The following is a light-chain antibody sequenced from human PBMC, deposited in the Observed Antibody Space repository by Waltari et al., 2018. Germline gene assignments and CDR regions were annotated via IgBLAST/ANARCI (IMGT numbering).Light chain of an antibody. CDR1: NLGHNS. J-gene: IGLJ3*02. V-gene: IGLV3-21*04. CDR2: PDS. Sequence: SYVLTQPPSVSEAPGQTASITCGGDNLGHNSVHWYQQRPGQAPSILIIPDSDRPSGIRDRFSGCNSGNTGTLTMSRVEAGDEADYYCQVWDSRSEHWVFGGGTKMTVV. CDR3: QVWDSRSEHWV.